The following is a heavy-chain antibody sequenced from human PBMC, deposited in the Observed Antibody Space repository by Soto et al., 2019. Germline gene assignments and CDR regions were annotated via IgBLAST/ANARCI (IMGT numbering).Heavy chain of an antibody. CDR3: APRDDSRGYYYRGYWCDP. CDR2: IYWDDDK. Sequence: QITLKESGPTLVKPTQTLTLTCTFSGFSLSTSGVGVGWIRQPPGKALEWLALIYWDDDKRYSPSLKSRLTITKYTSKNQVVLTMNNMYPVDTATYYCAPRDDSRGYYYRGYWCDPCGQGTLVTVSS. V-gene: IGHV2-5*02. CDR1: GFSLSTSGVG. J-gene: IGHJ5*02. D-gene: IGHD3-22*01.